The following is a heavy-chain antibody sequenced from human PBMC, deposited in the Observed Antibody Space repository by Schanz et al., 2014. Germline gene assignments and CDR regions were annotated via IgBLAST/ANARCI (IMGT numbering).Heavy chain of an antibody. CDR1: GFTFDDYA. CDR2: ISWNSGSI. D-gene: IGHD1-1*01. CDR3: ARDGVAATTDFEY. Sequence: EVQLVESGGGLVQPGRSLRLSCAASGFTFDDYAMHWVRQAPGKGLEWVSGISWNSGSIGYADSVKGRFTISRDNAKSSLHPQMNGLRADDTAVYYCARDGVAATTDFEYWGQGALVTVSS. V-gene: IGHV3-9*01. J-gene: IGHJ4*02.